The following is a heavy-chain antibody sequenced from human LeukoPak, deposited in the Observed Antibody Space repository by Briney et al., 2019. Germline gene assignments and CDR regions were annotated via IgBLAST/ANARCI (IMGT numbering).Heavy chain of an antibody. CDR1: GGSFWGYY. CDR3: ARGRISSWYYYYMDV. J-gene: IGHJ6*03. CDR2: INHSGSN. D-gene: IGHD6-13*01. Sequence: PSESLSLTCAVYGGSFWGYYWSWIRQPPGKGREWIGEINHSGSNIYNPSLKSRVTISVDTSKNPFSLKLSSVTAADTAVYYCARGRISSWYYYYMDVWGKGTTVTVSS. V-gene: IGHV4-34*01.